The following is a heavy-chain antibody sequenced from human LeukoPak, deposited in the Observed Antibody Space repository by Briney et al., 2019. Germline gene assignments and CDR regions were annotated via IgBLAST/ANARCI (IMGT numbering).Heavy chain of an antibody. CDR1: GFTFSSSW. CDR2: IKCDGSEK. J-gene: IGHJ4*02. D-gene: IGHD3-16*01. CDR3: VRAPSRPGGILMCFTASEDY. Sequence: GGSLRLSCAASGFTFSSSWMHWVCQAPEKGLEWVADIKCDGSEKYYVDSVKGRLTISRDNAKNSLYLQVNSLRAEDMTVYYCVRAPSRPGGILMCFTASEDYGAKETLVTVSS. V-gene: IGHV3-52*01.